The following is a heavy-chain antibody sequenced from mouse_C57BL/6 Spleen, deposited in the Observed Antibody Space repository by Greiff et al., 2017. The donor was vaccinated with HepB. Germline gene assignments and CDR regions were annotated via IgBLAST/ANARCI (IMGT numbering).Heavy chain of an antibody. Sequence: DVKLVESGAGLVKPGGSLKLSCAASGFTFSSYAMSWVRQTPEKRLEWVAYISSGGDYIYYADTVKGRVTISRDNARNTLYLQMSSLKSEDTAVYYWTRGPITTVGRNFDVWGTGTTVTVSS. J-gene: IGHJ1*03. CDR1: GFTFSSYA. V-gene: IGHV5-9-1*02. D-gene: IGHD1-1*01. CDR3: TRGPITTVGRNFDV. CDR2: ISSGGDYI.